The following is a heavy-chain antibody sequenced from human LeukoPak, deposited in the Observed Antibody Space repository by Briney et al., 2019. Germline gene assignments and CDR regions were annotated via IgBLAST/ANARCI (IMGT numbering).Heavy chain of an antibody. CDR1: GFTFSDYH. CDR2: ISSSGSTI. J-gene: IGHJ6*02. Sequence: GGSLRLSCAASGFTFSDYHMSWIRQAPGKGLEWVSYISSSGSTIYYADSVKGRFTISRDNAKNSLYLQMNSLRAEDTAVYYCAKRHCSGGSCYYYGMDVWGQGTTVTVSS. CDR3: AKRHCSGGSCYYYGMDV. V-gene: IGHV3-11*01. D-gene: IGHD2-15*01.